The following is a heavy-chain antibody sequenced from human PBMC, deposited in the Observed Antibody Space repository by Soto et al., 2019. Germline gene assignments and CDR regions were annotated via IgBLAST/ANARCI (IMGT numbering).Heavy chain of an antibody. Sequence: QVQLVQSGAEVKTPGASVKVSCKASGYTFTGYYMNWVRQAPGQGLEWMGWINPNSGGTNYAQKFQSWDTMTRDTSSSTAYMELSRLRSDDTAVYYCATSPRGSSGWYPSWGQGTLVTVSS. V-gene: IGHV1-2*04. CDR3: ATSPRGSSGWYPS. CDR1: GYTFTGYY. CDR2: INPNSGGT. J-gene: IGHJ5*02. D-gene: IGHD6-19*01.